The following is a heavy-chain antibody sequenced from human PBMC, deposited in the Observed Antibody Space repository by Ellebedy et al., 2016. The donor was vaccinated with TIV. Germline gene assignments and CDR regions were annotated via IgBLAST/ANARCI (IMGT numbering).Heavy chain of an antibody. V-gene: IGHV1-46*01. D-gene: IGHD4-17*01. J-gene: IGHJ4*02. CDR1: GYTFTSYY. Sequence: ASVKVSXXASGYTFTSYYMHWVRQAPGQGLKWMGIINPSGGSASYAQKFQGRVTMTRDTSTSTVYMELSSLRSEDTAVYYCARGTVYGDYVYWGQGTLVTVSS. CDR2: INPSGGSA. CDR3: ARGTVYGDYVY.